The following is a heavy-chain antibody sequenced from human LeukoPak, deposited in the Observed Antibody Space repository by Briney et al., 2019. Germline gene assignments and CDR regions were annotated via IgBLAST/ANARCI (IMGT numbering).Heavy chain of an antibody. CDR2: IKQDGSEK. V-gene: IGHV3-7*01. D-gene: IGHD5-18*01. Sequence: GGSLTLSCAASGFTFSSYWMSWVRQAPAKGLEWVANIKQDGSEKYYVDSVKGRFTISRDNAKNSLYLQMNSLRAEDTAVYYCARDQARYSYVRMDVWGQGTTVTVSS. CDR1: GFTFSSYW. J-gene: IGHJ6*02. CDR3: ARDQARYSYVRMDV.